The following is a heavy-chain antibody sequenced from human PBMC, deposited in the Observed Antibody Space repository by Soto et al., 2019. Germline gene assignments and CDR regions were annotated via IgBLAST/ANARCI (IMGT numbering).Heavy chain of an antibody. CDR2: ISYDGSNK. V-gene: IGHV3-30*03. Sequence: QVQLVESGGGVVQPGRSLRLSCAASGFTFSSYGMHWVRQAPGKGLEWVAVISYDGSNKYYADSVKGRFTISRDNSKNPLYLQMNSLRAEDTAVYYCALGATSFDYWGQGTLVTVSS. CDR1: GFTFSSYG. CDR3: ALGATSFDY. D-gene: IGHD1-26*01. J-gene: IGHJ4*02.